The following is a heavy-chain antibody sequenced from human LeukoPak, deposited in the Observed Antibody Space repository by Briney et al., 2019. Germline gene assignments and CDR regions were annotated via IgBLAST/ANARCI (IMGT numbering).Heavy chain of an antibody. Sequence: SETLPLTCTVSGGSISSSSYYWGWIRQPPGKGLEWIGSIYYSGSTYYNPSLKSRVTISVDTSKNQFSLKLSSVTAADTAVYYCARHGLTTVTTSWYFDLLGRGTLVTVSS. D-gene: IGHD4-17*01. CDR1: GGSISSSSYY. CDR3: ARHGLTTVTTSWYFDL. V-gene: IGHV4-39*01. J-gene: IGHJ2*01. CDR2: IYYSGST.